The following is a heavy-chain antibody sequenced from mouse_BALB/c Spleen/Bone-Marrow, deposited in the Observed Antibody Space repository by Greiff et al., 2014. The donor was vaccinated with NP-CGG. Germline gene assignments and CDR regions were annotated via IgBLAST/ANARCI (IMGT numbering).Heavy chain of an antibody. CDR1: GFTFSSYA. D-gene: IGHD2-3*01. CDR3: ARGLYDGYENWCFDV. J-gene: IGHJ1*01. Sequence: EVQVVESGGGLVKPGGSLKLSCAASGFTFSSYAMSWVRQTPEKRLEWVASITSGGSTYHPDSVKGRFTISRDNARNILYLQMSSLRSEDMAMYYCARGLYDGYENWCFDVWGAGTTVTVSS. V-gene: IGHV5-6-5*01. CDR2: ITSGGST.